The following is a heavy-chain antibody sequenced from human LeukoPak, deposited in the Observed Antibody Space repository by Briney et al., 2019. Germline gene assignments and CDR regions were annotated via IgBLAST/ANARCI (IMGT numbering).Heavy chain of an antibody. J-gene: IGHJ4*02. CDR3: ARPPYNIVVVPAASVY. D-gene: IGHD2-2*01. Sequence: PGGSLRLSCAASGFTFSSYSMNWVRQAPGKGLEWVSSIISSSSYIYYADSVKCRFTISRDNAKNSLYLQMNSLRAEDTAVYYCARPPYNIVVVPAASVYWGQGTLVTVSS. CDR2: IISSSSYI. V-gene: IGHV3-21*01. CDR1: GFTFSSYS.